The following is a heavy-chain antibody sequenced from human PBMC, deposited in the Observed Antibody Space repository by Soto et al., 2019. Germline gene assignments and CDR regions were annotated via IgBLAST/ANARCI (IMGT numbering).Heavy chain of an antibody. J-gene: IGHJ5*01. Sequence: QVQLQQWGAGLLKPSETLSLTCAVYGGPFSGHSWTWIRQSPGEGLEWIGDINHSGRVNYSPSLKRRVTISLDTSKNQFSLTLSAVTAADTAMYYCSTRAYDTNGYYRFDPWGQGTLVTVSS. V-gene: IGHV4-34*01. D-gene: IGHD3-22*01. CDR3: STRAYDTNGYYRFDP. CDR2: INHSGRV. CDR1: GGPFSGHS.